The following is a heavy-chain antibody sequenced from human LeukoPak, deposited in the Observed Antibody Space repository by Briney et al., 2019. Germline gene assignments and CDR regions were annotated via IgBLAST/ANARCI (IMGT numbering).Heavy chain of an antibody. J-gene: IGHJ4*02. CDR1: GFTFRNYA. CDR2: ISGNGGGT. CDR3: ARQGSGSYLFDY. V-gene: IGHV3-23*01. Sequence: GGSLRLSCAASGFTFRNYAMTWVRQAPGKGLEWVSGISGNGGGTYYADSVKGRFTISRDNSKNTLYLQMNSLRAEDTAVYYCARQGSGSYLFDYWGQGTLVTVSS. D-gene: IGHD3-10*01.